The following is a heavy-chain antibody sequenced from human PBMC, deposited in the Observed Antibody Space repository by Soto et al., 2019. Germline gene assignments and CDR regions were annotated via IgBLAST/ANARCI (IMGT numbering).Heavy chain of an antibody. Sequence: PXGSLRLSCAASGFTFSDYYMSWIRQAPGKGLEWVSYISSGGSTIYYADSVKGRFTISRDNAKNSLYLQMNSLRAEDTAVYYCARVTTSSGAYYYYDMDVWGQGPTVTVSS. CDR2: ISSGGSTI. CDR1: GFTFSDYY. J-gene: IGHJ6*02. CDR3: ARVTTSSGAYYYYDMDV. V-gene: IGHV3-11*01. D-gene: IGHD1-26*01.